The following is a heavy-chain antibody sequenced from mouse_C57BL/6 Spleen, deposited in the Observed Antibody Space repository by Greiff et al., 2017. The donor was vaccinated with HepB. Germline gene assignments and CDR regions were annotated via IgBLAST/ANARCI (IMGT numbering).Heavy chain of an antibody. Sequence: QVQLQQSGAELVRPGASVKLSCKASGYTFTDYYINRVKQRPGQGLEWIARFYPGSGNTYYNEKFKGKATLTAEKSSSPAYMQLSSLTSEDSAVYFCARGREGYFGVWGAGTTVTVSS. CDR3: ARGREGYFGV. J-gene: IGHJ1*01. V-gene: IGHV1-76*01. CDR2: FYPGSGNT. CDR1: GYTFTDYY.